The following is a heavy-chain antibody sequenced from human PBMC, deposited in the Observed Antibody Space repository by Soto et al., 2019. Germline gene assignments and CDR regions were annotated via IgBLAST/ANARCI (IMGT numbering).Heavy chain of an antibody. Sequence: QVQLVQSGAEVRKPGSSVKVSCKVSGGSFISYAISWVRQAPGQGLEWVGGIVPMFGRGNHAQRFQGRVTITADESTSTVHMELTSLRSEETAVYYCASDGSTVETAMVGRYFYGMDVWGLGTTVTVSS. CDR2: IVPMFGRG. D-gene: IGHD5-18*01. CDR3: ASDGSTVETAMVGRYFYGMDV. CDR1: GGSFISYA. V-gene: IGHV1-69*12. J-gene: IGHJ6*02.